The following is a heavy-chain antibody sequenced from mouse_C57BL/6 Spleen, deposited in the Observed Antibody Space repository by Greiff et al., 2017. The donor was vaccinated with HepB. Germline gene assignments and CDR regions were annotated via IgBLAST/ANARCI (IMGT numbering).Heavy chain of an antibody. V-gene: IGHV1-80*01. Sequence: VQLQQSGAELVKPGASVKISCKASGYAFSSYWMNWVKQRPGKGLEWIGQIYPGDGDTNYNGKFKGKATLTADKSSSTAYMQLSSLTSEDSAVYFCARSRYGNSYYFDYWGQGTTLTVSS. CDR2: IYPGDGDT. D-gene: IGHD2-1*01. J-gene: IGHJ2*01. CDR1: GYAFSSYW. CDR3: ARSRYGNSYYFDY.